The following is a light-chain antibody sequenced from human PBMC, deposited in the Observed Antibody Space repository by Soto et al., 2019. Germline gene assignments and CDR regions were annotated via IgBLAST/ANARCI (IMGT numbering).Light chain of an antibody. CDR1: QSISIL. Sequence: DIHLTQSPSTLSACVGDRVTITCRASQSISILLAWYQQKPGKAPNLLIYATSTLGTGVSSRCSGSGSGTAFTLTISCLQPDDPATYYCQHYNDASWTFGQGTKVEIK. V-gene: IGKV1-5*03. J-gene: IGKJ1*01. CDR2: ATS. CDR3: QHYNDASWT.